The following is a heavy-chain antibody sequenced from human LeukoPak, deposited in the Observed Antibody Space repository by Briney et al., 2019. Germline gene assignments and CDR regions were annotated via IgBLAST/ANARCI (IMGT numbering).Heavy chain of an antibody. CDR1: GFTVSSNY. D-gene: IGHD1-20*01. V-gene: IGHV3-66*01. CDR3: ARSLTLYYYGMDV. CDR2: IYSGGST. Sequence: PGGSLRRSCAASGFTVSSNYMSWVREAPGKGLEWVSVIYSGGSTYYADSVKGRFTISRDNSKNTLYLQMNSLRAEDTAVYYCARSLTLYYYGMDVWGQGTTVPVSS. J-gene: IGHJ6*02.